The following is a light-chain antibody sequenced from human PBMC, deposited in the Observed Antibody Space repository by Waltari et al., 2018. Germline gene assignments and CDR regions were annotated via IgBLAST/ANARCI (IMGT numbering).Light chain of an antibody. CDR3: AAWDDSLKKV. J-gene: IGLJ2*01. Sequence: QSVLTQPPSASGTPGQRVTIHCSGSSSNIGSNTVNWYQQLPGTAPKLLIYSNNQRPSGVPDRFSGSKSGTSASLAISGLQSEDEADYYCAAWDDSLKKVFGGGTKLTVL. CDR1: SSNIGSNT. V-gene: IGLV1-44*01. CDR2: SNN.